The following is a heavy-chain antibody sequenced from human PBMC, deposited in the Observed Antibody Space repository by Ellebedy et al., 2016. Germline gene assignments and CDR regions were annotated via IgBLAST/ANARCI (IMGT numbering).Heavy chain of an antibody. CDR1: GFTVSSNY. CDR2: SSGSGDST. V-gene: IGHV3-23*01. D-gene: IGHD4-17*01. Sequence: GGSLRLSCAASGFTVSSNYMTWVRQAPGKGLEWVSASSGSGDSTYYADSVKGRFTISRDISKNTLDLQMNSLRAEDTAVYYCAKGRTTVTHWGQGTLVAVSS. J-gene: IGHJ4*02. CDR3: AKGRTTVTH.